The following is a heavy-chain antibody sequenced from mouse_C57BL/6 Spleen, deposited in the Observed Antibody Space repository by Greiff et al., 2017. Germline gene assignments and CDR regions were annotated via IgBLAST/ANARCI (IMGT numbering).Heavy chain of an antibody. D-gene: IGHD1-1*01. CDR3: TKGSSYAMDY. V-gene: IGHV1-15*01. CDR2: IDPETGGT. J-gene: IGHJ4*01. Sequence: QVQLQQSGAELVRPGASVTLSCKASGYTFTDYEMHWVKQTPVHGLTWIGAIDPETGGTSYNQKFKGKAILTADKSSSTAYMALRSLTSEYSAVYYCTKGSSYAMDYWGQGTSVTVSA. CDR1: GYTFTDYE.